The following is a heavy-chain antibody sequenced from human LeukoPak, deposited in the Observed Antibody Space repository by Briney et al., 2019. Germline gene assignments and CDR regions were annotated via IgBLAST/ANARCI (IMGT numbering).Heavy chain of an antibody. D-gene: IGHD3-10*01. J-gene: IGHJ4*02. CDR3: ARTGYGSGSDDFDF. CDR2: ISPHNGNR. V-gene: IGHV1-18*01. Sequence: ASVKVSCKTSGYTFTRYGVSWVRQAPGQGLEWMGWISPHNGNRDYAQKFKDRVTMTTDTSTNTVYLELRSLRPDDTAMYYCARTGYGSGSDDFDFWGQGTLVIVSS. CDR1: GYTFTRYG.